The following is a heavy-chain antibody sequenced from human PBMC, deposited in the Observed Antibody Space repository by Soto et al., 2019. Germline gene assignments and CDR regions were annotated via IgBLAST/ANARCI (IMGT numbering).Heavy chain of an antibody. Sequence: GGSLRLSCAASGFTFSSYGMHWVRQAPGKGLEWVAVISYDGSNKYYADSVKGRFTISRDNSKNTLYLQMNSLRAEDTAVYYCAKDVPSSYWGQGTLVTSPQ. CDR3: AKDVPSSY. CDR2: ISYDGSNK. J-gene: IGHJ4*02. V-gene: IGHV3-30*18. CDR1: GFTFSSYG.